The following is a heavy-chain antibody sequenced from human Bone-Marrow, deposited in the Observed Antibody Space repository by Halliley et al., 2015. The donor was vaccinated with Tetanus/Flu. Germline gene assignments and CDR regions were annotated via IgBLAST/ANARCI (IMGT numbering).Heavy chain of an antibody. CDR3: ARGPTVTVWGNWFDP. Sequence: TLSLTCTVSGGSISSGNFYWSWIRQHPGKGLEWIGYISYSGSAYCKPSLESRVTISLDTSKNQFSLKMNSVTAADTAVYYCARGPTVTVWGNWFDPWGQGSLVIVSS. CDR2: ISYSGSA. V-gene: IGHV4-31*03. CDR1: GGSISSGNFY. D-gene: IGHD4-17*01. J-gene: IGHJ5*02.